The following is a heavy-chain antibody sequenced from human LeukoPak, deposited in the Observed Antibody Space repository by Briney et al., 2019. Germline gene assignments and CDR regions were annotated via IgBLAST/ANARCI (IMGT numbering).Heavy chain of an antibody. Sequence: ASVKVSCKASGYTFTGYYMHGVRQAPGQGLEWMGWINPNSGGTNYAQKFQGRVTMTRDTSISTAYMELSRLRSDDTAVYYCARCDSSGYYRPDLDYWGQGTLVTVSS. V-gene: IGHV1-2*02. D-gene: IGHD3-22*01. CDR2: INPNSGGT. CDR3: ARCDSSGYYRPDLDY. J-gene: IGHJ4*02. CDR1: GYTFTGYY.